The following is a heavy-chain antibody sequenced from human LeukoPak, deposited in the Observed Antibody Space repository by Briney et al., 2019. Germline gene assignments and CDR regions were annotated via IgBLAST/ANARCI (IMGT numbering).Heavy chain of an antibody. CDR3: ARGRSNYYGMDV. J-gene: IGHJ6*02. V-gene: IGHV4-34*01. D-gene: IGHD1-26*01. CDR1: GGSFSGYY. Sequence: SGTLSLTCAVYGGSFSGYYWSWIRQPPGKGLEWIGEINHSGSTNYNPSLKSRVTISVDTSKNLFSLKVSSVTAADTAVYYCARGRSNYYGMDVWGQGTTVTVSS. CDR2: INHSGST.